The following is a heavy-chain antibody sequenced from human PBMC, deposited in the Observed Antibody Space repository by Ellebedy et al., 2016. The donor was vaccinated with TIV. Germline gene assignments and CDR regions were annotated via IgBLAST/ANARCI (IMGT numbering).Heavy chain of an antibody. CDR3: ARDGYWGYSGYDLKYGMDV. Sequence: GESLKISCVASGFTFNSYSMNWVRQAPGKGLEWVSYIRSSSGAIYYADAVKGRFTISGDTAKNSLYLQMNSLRDEDTAVYYCARDGYWGYSGYDLKYGMDVWGQGTTVTVSS. D-gene: IGHD5-12*01. J-gene: IGHJ6*02. CDR1: GFTFNSYS. V-gene: IGHV3-48*02. CDR2: IRSSSGAI.